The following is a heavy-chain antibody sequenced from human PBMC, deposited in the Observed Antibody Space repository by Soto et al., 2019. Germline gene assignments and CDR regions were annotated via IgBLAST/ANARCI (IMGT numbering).Heavy chain of an antibody. CDR1: GGTFSRHA. V-gene: IGHV1-69*06. D-gene: IGHD2-2*01. CDR3: ASVLRLHRLGVVVPAAMAGYYYGMDV. CDR2: IIPIFGTA. Sequence: QVQLVQSGAEVRKPGSSVKVSCKASGGTFSRHAISWVRQAPGQGLEWMGGIIPIFGTANYAQKFQGRVTITADKSTSTAYMELSSLRSEDTAVYYCASVLRLHRLGVVVPAAMAGYYYGMDVWGQGTTVTVSS. J-gene: IGHJ6*02.